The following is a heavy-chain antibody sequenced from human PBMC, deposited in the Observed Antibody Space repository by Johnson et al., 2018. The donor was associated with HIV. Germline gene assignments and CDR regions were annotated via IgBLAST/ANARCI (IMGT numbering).Heavy chain of an antibody. CDR3: ARDRRSSFDI. CDR1: GFTLSDYY. Sequence: QLVESGGGFVQPGGSLRLSCAASGFTLSDYYMHWVRQAPGKGLEYVSAISSNGGSTYYANSVKGRFTISRDNSKNTLYLQMDSLRAEDTAVYYCARDRRSSFDIWGQGTMVAVSS. D-gene: IGHD6-6*01. V-gene: IGHV3-64*01. J-gene: IGHJ3*02. CDR2: ISSNGGST.